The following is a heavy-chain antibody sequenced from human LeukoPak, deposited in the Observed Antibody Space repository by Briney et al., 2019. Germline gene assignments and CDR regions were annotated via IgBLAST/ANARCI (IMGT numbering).Heavy chain of an antibody. CDR3: ARGRWLQALYYSDY. Sequence: GGSLRLSCAASGFTFSSYLMTWVRQAPGKGLESVASIKQDGSEKYYVDSVKGRFTISRDNAKHSLHLQMNSLRAEDTAVYYCARGRWLQALYYSDYWGQGTLVTVSS. CDR2: IKQDGSEK. CDR1: GFTFSSYL. V-gene: IGHV3-7*04. D-gene: IGHD5-24*01. J-gene: IGHJ4*02.